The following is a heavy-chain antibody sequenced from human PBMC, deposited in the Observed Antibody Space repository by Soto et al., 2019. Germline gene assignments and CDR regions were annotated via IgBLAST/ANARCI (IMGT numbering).Heavy chain of an antibody. CDR2: IYWDDDK. J-gene: IGHJ4*02. Sequence: QITLKESGPTLVKPTQTLTLTCTFSGLSLSTSGVGVGWIRQPPGKALEWLALIYWDDDKRYSPSLKSRLTITKDTSKNQVVLTMTNMEPVDRATYYCAHGYYGTPFDYWGQGTLVTVSS. V-gene: IGHV2-5*02. CDR3: AHGYYGTPFDY. CDR1: GLSLSTSGVG. D-gene: IGHD4-17*01.